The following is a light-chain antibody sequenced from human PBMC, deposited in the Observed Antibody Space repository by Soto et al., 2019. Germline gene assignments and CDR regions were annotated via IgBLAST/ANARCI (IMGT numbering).Light chain of an antibody. V-gene: IGLV2-14*01. CDR1: SSDVGSYNY. CDR2: EVS. Sequence: QSALAQPASVSGSPGQSITISCTGTSSDVGSYNYVSWYQQHPGKAPKLIIYEVSYWPSGVSNRFSGSKSGNTASLTISGLQAEDEADYYCSSFTTTTTLVVFGGGTKVTVL. J-gene: IGLJ2*01. CDR3: SSFTTTTTLVV.